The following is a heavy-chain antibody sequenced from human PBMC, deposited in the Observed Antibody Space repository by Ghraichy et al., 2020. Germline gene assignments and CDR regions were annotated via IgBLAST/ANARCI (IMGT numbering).Heavy chain of an antibody. J-gene: IGHJ3*02. CDR1: GGSISSSSYY. CDR3: ARLPYSSSSDAFDI. CDR2: IYYSGST. D-gene: IGHD6-13*01. V-gene: IGHV4-39*01. Sequence: SETLSLTCTVSGGSISSSSYYWGWIRQPPGKGLEWIGSIYYSGSTYYNPSLKSRVTISVDTSKNQFSLKLSSVTAADTAVYYCARLPYSSSSDAFDIWGQGTMVTVSS.